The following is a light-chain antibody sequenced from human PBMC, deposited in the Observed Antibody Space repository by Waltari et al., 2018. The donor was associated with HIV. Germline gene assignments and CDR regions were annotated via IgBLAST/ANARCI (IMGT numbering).Light chain of an antibody. J-gene: IGKJ3*01. CDR2: DAS. CDR1: QSISIY. CDR3: QQSFDVPLV. Sequence: DIQMTQSPSSMSASVGDRVTISCRASQSISIYLNWYQQKPGKAPNLLIYDASSLQSGLPSRFSGSGSGTDFTLTITDLQPEDFATCFCQQSFDVPLVFGPGTKVD. V-gene: IGKV1-39*01.